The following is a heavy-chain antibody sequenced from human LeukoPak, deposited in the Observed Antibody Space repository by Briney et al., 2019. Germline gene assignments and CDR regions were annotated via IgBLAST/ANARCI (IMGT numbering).Heavy chain of an antibody. J-gene: IGHJ6*04. V-gene: IGHV3-73*01. Sequence: GGSLRLSCAASGFIFSGSAMHWVRQASGKGLEWVGRITGKANSYATAYAASVKGRFTISRDDSKNTAYLQMSSMKTEDTAVYYCTRVAGYFGLYGMDVWGKGTTVTVSS. CDR1: GFIFSGSA. D-gene: IGHD2/OR15-2a*01. CDR3: TRVAGYFGLYGMDV. CDR2: ITGKANSYAT.